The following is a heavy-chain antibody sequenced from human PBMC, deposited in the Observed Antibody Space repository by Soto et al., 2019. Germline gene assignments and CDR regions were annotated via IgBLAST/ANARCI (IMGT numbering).Heavy chain of an antibody. J-gene: IGHJ4*02. CDR1: GATSSSYA. Sequence: GSSVETSGKASGATSSSYAISWVRQAPGQGLEWIGRIIPIFGTENFAQKFPCGVTITADEYTSTAYMELSRLRSEDTAVYFCAGEIAVAVMKYFDYWGQGALETLCS. D-gene: IGHD6-19*01. CDR3: AGEIAVAVMKYFDY. V-gene: IGHV1-69*13. CDR2: IIPIFGTE.